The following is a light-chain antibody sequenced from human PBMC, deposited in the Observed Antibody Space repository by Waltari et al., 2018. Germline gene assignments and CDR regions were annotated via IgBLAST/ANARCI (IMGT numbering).Light chain of an antibody. CDR2: DSS. V-gene: IGKV3-11*01. Sequence: ETVLTQSPATLSLCPGERATLSCRASQNIGNDWAWNQQRTGQALRLLIYDSSTRATGIPARFSGRGSGTDFTLTISSLEPEDVATYFCQQRNNWPPFTFGPGTILDIK. J-gene: IGKJ3*01. CDR3: QQRNNWPPFT. CDR1: QNIGND.